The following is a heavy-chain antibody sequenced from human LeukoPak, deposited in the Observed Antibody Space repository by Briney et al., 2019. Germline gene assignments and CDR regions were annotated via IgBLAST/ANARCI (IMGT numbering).Heavy chain of an antibody. CDR1: GGSISSGSYY. D-gene: IGHD6-19*01. V-gene: IGHV4-61*02. J-gene: IGHJ4*02. CDR3: ASSPLISSGWLGHDY. CDR2: IYTSGST. Sequence: SQTLSLTCTVSGGSISSGSYYWSWIRQPAGKGLEWIGRIYTSGSTNYNPSLHTRVTISVDTSKNQFSLKLNSVTAADTAVYYCASSPLISSGWLGHDYWGQGILVTVSS.